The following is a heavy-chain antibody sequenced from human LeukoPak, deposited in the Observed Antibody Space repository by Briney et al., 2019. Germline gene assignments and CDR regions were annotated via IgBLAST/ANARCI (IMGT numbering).Heavy chain of an antibody. J-gene: IGHJ4*02. CDR1: GSTFSSDG. D-gene: IGHD4-23*01. Sequence: GGSLRLSCAASGSTFSSDGMHWVRQAPGKGLEWVAVIWYDGGHNYYADPVKGRFTISRDNYKNTLYLQMNSLRAEDTAVYYCARADYGGDLDYWGQGTLVTVSS. CDR3: ARADYGGDLDY. CDR2: IWYDGGHN. V-gene: IGHV3-33*01.